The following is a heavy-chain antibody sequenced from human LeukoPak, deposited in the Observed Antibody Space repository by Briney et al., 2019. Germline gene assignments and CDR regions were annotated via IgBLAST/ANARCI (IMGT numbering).Heavy chain of an antibody. J-gene: IGHJ6*02. CDR3: ARHGRGTVTKGYYYGMDV. CDR1: GGSITDYY. Sequence: PSETLCLTCTASGGSITDYYWSWIRQPPGEGLEWIGDIYYSGSANYDHILKSRFTILIDMPKRQLSLKLNSVTAADTAMYYCARHGRGTVTKGYYYGMDVWGQGTTVNV. CDR2: IYYSGSA. V-gene: IGHV4-59*01. D-gene: IGHD4-17*01.